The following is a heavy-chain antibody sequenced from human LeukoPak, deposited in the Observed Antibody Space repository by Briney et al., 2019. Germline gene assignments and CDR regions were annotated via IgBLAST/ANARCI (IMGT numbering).Heavy chain of an antibody. CDR2: ISSSDNTI. Sequence: GGSLRLSCAASGFTFSDYNMRWIRQAPGKGLEWISFISSSDNTIYYADSVKGRFTVSRDNAKNSLYLQMNRLTAEDTANYYCAREATMGVDYWGQGTLVTVSS. D-gene: IGHD5-12*01. CDR1: GFTFSDYN. V-gene: IGHV3-11*01. CDR3: AREATMGVDY. J-gene: IGHJ4*02.